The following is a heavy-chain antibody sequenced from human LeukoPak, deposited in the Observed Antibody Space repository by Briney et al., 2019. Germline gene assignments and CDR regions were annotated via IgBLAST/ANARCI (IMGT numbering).Heavy chain of an antibody. J-gene: IGHJ4*02. Sequence: PGGSLRLSCPASGFTFSSYAMHWVRQAPGKGLEWVAVISYDGSNKYYADSVKGRFTISRDNSKNTLYLQMNSLRAEDTAVYYCAREQLLLYYFDYWGQGTLVTVSS. V-gene: IGHV3-30-3*01. CDR2: ISYDGSNK. CDR1: GFTFSSYA. CDR3: AREQLLLYYFDY. D-gene: IGHD3-22*01.